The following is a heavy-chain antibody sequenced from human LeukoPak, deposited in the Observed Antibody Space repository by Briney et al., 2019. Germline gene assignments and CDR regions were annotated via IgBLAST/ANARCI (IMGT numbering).Heavy chain of an antibody. CDR2: IYYSGST. J-gene: IGHJ4*02. CDR3: ARVRTGWGGLDC. CDR1: GGSISSGGYY. V-gene: IGHV4-31*03. D-gene: IGHD3-16*01. Sequence: SETLSLTCTVSGGSISSGGYYWSWIRQHPGKGLEWIGYIYYSGSTYYNPSLKSRVTISVDTSKNQFSLKLSSVTAADTAVYYCARVRTGWGGLDCWGQGTLVTVSS.